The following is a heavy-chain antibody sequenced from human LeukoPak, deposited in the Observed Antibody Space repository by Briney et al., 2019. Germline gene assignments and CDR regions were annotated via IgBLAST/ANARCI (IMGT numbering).Heavy chain of an antibody. CDR1: GGSFSGYY. V-gene: IGHV4-34*01. CDR3: AKDSY. CDR2: IYYSGST. Sequence: SETLSLTCAVYGGSFSGYYWSWIRQPPGKGLEWIGYIYYSGSTNYNPSLKSRVTISVDTSKNQFSLKLSSVTAADTAVYYCAKDSYWGQGTLVTVSS. J-gene: IGHJ4*02.